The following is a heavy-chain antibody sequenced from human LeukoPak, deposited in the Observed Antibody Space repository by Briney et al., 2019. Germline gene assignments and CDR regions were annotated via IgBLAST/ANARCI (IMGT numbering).Heavy chain of an antibody. V-gene: IGHV3-33*05. CDR3: ARKQLPLYYFYYGMDV. D-gene: IGHD2-2*01. CDR1: GFTFSSYG. Sequence: GSLRLSCEGSGFTFSSYGMHWVRQAPGKGLEWVALISYDGSNKNYADSVKGRFIISRDNSKNTVYLQMTRLTAEDTAVYYCARKQLPLYYFYYGMDVWGNGTTVSVSS. CDR2: ISYDGSNK. J-gene: IGHJ6*04.